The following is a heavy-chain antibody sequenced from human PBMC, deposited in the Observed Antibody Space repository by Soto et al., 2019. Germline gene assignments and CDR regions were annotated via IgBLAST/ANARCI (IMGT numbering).Heavy chain of an antibody. CDR3: ARRKTVTTADYYYYIDV. J-gene: IGHJ6*03. CDR1: EFSFSAYG. V-gene: IGHV3-30*03. D-gene: IGHD4-17*01. Sequence: QVQLVESGGGVVRPGRSLRLSCVASEFSFSAYGMHWVRLAPGKGLQWVAVISYDGNDKYYADSVKGRFTISRHDSKNTLYLQMNSLRREDTAIYYCARRKTVTTADYYYYIDVWGKGTTVTVSS. CDR2: ISYDGNDK.